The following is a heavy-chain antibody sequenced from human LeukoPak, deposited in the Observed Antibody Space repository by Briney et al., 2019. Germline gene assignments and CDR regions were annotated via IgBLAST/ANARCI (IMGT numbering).Heavy chain of an antibody. D-gene: IGHD2-15*01. CDR2: ISYDGSNK. Sequence: GRSLRLSCAASGSTFSSYAMHWVRQAPGKGLEWVAVISYDGSNKYYADSVKGRFTISRDNSKNTLYLQMNSLRAEDTAVYYCARGVGYCSGGSCHYYFDYWGQGTLVTVSS. V-gene: IGHV3-30-3*01. J-gene: IGHJ4*02. CDR3: ARGVGYCSGGSCHYYFDY. CDR1: GSTFSSYA.